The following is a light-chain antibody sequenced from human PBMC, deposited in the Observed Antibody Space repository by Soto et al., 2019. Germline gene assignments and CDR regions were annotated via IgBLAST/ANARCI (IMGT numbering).Light chain of an antibody. CDR2: DDD. CDR1: RSNIGGNS. Sequence: QSVLTQPPSVSAAPGQRVTISCSGSRSNIGGNSVSWYQQLPGTAPKLLIYDDDKRPPGIPDRFSGSKSGTSATLGITGFQTGDEADYYCGSWDSSLSAYVFGTGTKVTVL. V-gene: IGLV1-51*01. J-gene: IGLJ1*01. CDR3: GSWDSSLSAYV.